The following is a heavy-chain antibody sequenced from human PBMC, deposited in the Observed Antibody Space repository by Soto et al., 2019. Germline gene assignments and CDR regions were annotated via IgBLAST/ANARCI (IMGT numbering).Heavy chain of an antibody. Sequence: PSETLSLTCAVYGGSFSGYYWSWIRQHPGKGLEWIGYINHSGSTNYNPSLKCRVTISVDTSKNQFSLKLSSVTAADTAVYYCARGRGVPAAFSRRKSAKNWFDPWGQGTLVTVSS. CDR2: INHSGST. CDR1: GGSFSGYY. V-gene: IGHV4-34*01. J-gene: IGHJ5*02. CDR3: ARGRGVPAAFSRRKSAKNWFDP. D-gene: IGHD2-2*01.